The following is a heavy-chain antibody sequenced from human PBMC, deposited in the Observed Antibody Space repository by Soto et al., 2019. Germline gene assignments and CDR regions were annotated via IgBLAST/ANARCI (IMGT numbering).Heavy chain of an antibody. CDR1: GGSISSYY. J-gene: IGHJ5*02. V-gene: IGHV4-4*07. Sequence: SETLSLTCTVSGGSISSYYWSWIRQPAGKGLEWIGRIYTSGSTNYNPSLKSRVTMSVDTSKNQFSLKLSSVTAADTAVYYCARDSSSSLLGPLNWFDPWGQGTLVTVSS. D-gene: IGHD6-6*01. CDR3: ARDSSSSLLGPLNWFDP. CDR2: IYTSGST.